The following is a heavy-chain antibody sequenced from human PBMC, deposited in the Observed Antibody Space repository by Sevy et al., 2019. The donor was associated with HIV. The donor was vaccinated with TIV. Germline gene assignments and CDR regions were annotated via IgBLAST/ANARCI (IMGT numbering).Heavy chain of an antibody. V-gene: IGHV1-2*04. CDR3: ARMDIVATHDAFDI. CDR1: GYTFTGYY. D-gene: IGHD5-12*01. J-gene: IGHJ3*02. CDR2: INPNSGGT. Sequence: ASVKVSCKASGYTFTGYYMHWVRQAPGQGLEWMGWINPNSGGTNYAQKFRGWDTMTRDTSISTAYMELSRLRSDDTAVYYCARMDIVATHDAFDIWGQGTMVTVSS.